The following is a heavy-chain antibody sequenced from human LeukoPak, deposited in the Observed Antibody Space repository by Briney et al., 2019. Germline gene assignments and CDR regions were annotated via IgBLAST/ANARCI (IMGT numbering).Heavy chain of an antibody. V-gene: IGHV3-7*01. J-gene: IGHJ4*02. Sequence: PGGSLRLSCAASGLTFSSYWMSWVRQAPGKGLEWVANIKQDGSEKYYVDSVKGRFTISRDNAKNSLYLQMNSLRAEDTAVYYCARGGQWLRYWGQGTLVTVSS. CDR3: ARGGQWLRY. CDR2: IKQDGSEK. D-gene: IGHD5-12*01. CDR1: GLTFSSYW.